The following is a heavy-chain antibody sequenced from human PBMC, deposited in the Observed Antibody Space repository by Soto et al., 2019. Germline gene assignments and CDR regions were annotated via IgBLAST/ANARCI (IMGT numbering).Heavy chain of an antibody. CDR3: ARGNPVLRYFDWLRSWFDP. J-gene: IGHJ5*02. CDR2: IYYSGST. Sequence: KASETLSLTCTVSGGSISSGGYYWSWIRQHPGKGLEWIGYIYYSGSTYYNPSLKSRVTISVDTSKNQFSLELSSVTAADTAVYYCARGNPVLRYFDWLRSWFDPWGQGTLVTVSS. V-gene: IGHV4-31*03. CDR1: GGSISSGGYY. D-gene: IGHD3-9*01.